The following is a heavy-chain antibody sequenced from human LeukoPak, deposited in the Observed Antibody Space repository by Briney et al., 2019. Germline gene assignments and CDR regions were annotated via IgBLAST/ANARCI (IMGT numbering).Heavy chain of an antibody. CDR3: ARVVPAAIHEYNWFDP. CDR1: GGTFSSYT. Sequence: SVKVSCKASGGTFSSYTISWVRQAPGQGLEWMGRIIPILGMANYAQRFQGRVTITADKSTSTAYMELSSLRSEDTAVYYCARVVPAAIHEYNWFDPWGQGTLVTVSS. D-gene: IGHD2-2*01. V-gene: IGHV1-69*02. CDR2: IIPILGMA. J-gene: IGHJ5*02.